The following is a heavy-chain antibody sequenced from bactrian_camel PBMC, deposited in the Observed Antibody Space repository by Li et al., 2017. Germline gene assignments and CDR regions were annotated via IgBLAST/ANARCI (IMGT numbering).Heavy chain of an antibody. V-gene: IGHV3S53*01. J-gene: IGHJ4*01. D-gene: IGHD3*01. CDR2: IDSRGST. CDR1: VYTYMRNC. CDR3: AADYDCYSGSLEATEYQH. Sequence: VQLVESGGGSVQAGGSLRLSCAASVYTYMRNCMGWFRQAPGKEREGVAAIDSRGSTSYADSVKGRFTISKDNAKNTLYLQMTSLKPEDTAMYFCAADYDCYSGSLEATEYQHWGQGTQVTVS.